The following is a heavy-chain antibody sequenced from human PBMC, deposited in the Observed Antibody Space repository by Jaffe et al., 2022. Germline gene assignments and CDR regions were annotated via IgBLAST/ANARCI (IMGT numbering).Heavy chain of an antibody. J-gene: IGHJ4*02. Sequence: QVQLVESGGGVVQPGRSLRLSCAASGFTFSSYGMHWVRQAPGKGLEWVAVISYDGSNKYYADSVKGRFTISRDNSKNTLYLQMNSLRAEDTAVYYCAKDLSIMITFGGERVCDYWGQGTLVTVSS. V-gene: IGHV3-30*18. D-gene: IGHD3-16*01. CDR2: ISYDGSNK. CDR1: GFTFSSYG. CDR3: AKDLSIMITFGGERVCDY.